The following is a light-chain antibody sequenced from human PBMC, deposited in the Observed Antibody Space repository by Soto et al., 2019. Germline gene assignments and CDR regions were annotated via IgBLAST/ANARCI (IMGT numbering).Light chain of an antibody. CDR3: STWDDILDAYV. CDR1: SSNIGDNP. Sequence: QSVLPQPPSASAPPGQRVTISCSGGSSNIGDNPVNWYQHLPGAAPTLLIYNNNQRPSGVPDRFSGSKSGASASLAISGLRSEDEADYYCSTWDDILDAYVFGTGTKVTVL. V-gene: IGLV1-44*01. CDR2: NNN. J-gene: IGLJ1*01.